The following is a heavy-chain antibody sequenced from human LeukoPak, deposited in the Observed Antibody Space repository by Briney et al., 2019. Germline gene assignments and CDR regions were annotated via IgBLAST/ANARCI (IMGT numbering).Heavy chain of an antibody. CDR2: IKQDGSEK. Sequence: GGSLRLSCAASGFTFSSYGMHWVRQAPGKGLEWVANIKQDGSEKYYVDSVKGRFTISRDNAKNSLYLQMNSLRAEDTAVYFCARETAIRDGSNWYSNWYYWGQGTLVTVSS. CDR3: ARETAIRDGSNWYSNWYY. J-gene: IGHJ4*02. V-gene: IGHV3-7*01. CDR1: GFTFSSYG. D-gene: IGHD6-13*01.